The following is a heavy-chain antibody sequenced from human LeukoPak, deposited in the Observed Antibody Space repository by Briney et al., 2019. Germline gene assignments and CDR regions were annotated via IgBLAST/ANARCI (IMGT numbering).Heavy chain of an antibody. J-gene: IGHJ4*02. CDR3: ARYMGSSWYFDY. CDR2: INPNSGGT. CDR1: GYTFTGYY. V-gene: IGHV1-2*02. Sequence: ASVKVSCKASGYTFTGYYIHWVRLAPGQGLEWIGWINPNSGGTNSAQKFQGRVTMTRDTSTSTAYMELSSLRSDDTAVYYCARYMGSSWYFDYWGQGTLVTVSS. D-gene: IGHD6-13*01.